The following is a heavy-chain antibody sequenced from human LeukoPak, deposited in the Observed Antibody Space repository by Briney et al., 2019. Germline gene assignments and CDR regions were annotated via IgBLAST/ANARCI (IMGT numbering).Heavy chain of an antibody. D-gene: IGHD2-2*01. CDR3: ARAPCSSTSCYSDLNWFDP. V-gene: IGHV1-69*02. CDR1: GGTFSSYT. CDR2: IIPILGIA. J-gene: IGHJ5*02. Sequence: SVKVSCKASGGTFSSYTISWVRQAPGQGLEWMGRIIPILGIANYAQKFQGRVTITADKSTSTAYMELSSLRSEDTAVYYCARAPCSSTSCYSDLNWFDPWGQGALVTVSS.